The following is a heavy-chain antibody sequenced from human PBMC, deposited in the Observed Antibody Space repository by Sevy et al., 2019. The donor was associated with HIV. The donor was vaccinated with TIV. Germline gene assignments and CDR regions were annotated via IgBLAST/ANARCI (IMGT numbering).Heavy chain of an antibody. D-gene: IGHD6-13*01. CDR1: GYTFTSYD. J-gene: IGHJ6*02. V-gene: IGHV1-8*01. CDR2: MNPNSGNT. CDR3: ARGSSSSWYMDYYYYGMDV. Sequence: ASVKVSCKASGYTFTSYDINWVRQATGQGLEWMGWMNPNSGNTGYAQKFQGRVTMTRNTSISTAYMELSSLRSEDTAVYYCARGSSSSWYMDYYYYGMDVWGQRTTVTVSS.